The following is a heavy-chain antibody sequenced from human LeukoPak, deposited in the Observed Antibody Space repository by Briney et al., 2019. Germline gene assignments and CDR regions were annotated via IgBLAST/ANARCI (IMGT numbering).Heavy chain of an antibody. CDR3: ARWATVTTSYYYGMDV. J-gene: IGHJ6*02. D-gene: IGHD4-11*01. CDR1: GGSISSYY. Sequence: PSETLSLTCTVSGGSISSYYWSWIRQPPGKGLEWIGYIYYSGSTNYNPSLKSRVTISVGTSKNQFSLKLSSVTAADTAVYYCARWATVTTSYYYGMDVWGQGTTVTVSS. V-gene: IGHV4-59*12. CDR2: IYYSGST.